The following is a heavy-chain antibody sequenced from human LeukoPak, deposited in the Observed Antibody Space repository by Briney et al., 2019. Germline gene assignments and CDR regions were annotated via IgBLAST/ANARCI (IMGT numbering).Heavy chain of an antibody. CDR1: GYTFTGYY. Sequence: ASVKVSCKASGYTFTGYYMHWVRQAPGQGLEWMGWINPNSGGTNYAQTFQGRVTMTRDTSISTAYMELSRLRSDDTAVYYCAREGSTAMVTNWFDPWGQGTLVTVSS. CDR2: INPNSGGT. V-gene: IGHV1-2*02. CDR3: AREGSTAMVTNWFDP. J-gene: IGHJ5*02. D-gene: IGHD5-18*01.